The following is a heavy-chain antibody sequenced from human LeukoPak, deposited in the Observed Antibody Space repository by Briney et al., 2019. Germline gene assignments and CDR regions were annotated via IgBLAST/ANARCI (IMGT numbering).Heavy chain of an antibody. CDR2: MNPNSGNT. CDR1: GYTFTSYD. D-gene: IGHD2-8*01. V-gene: IGHV1-8*01. CDR3: ARGIRCTNGVCYFDY. Sequence: ASVKVSCEASGYTFTSYDINWVRQATGQGLEWMGWMNPNSGNTGYAQKFQGRVTMTRYTSISTAYMELSSLRSEDTAVYYCARGIRCTNGVCYFDYWGQGTLVTVSS. J-gene: IGHJ4*02.